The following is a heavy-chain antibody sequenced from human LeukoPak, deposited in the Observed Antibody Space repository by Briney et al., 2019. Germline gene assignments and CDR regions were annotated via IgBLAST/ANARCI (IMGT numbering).Heavy chain of an antibody. CDR3: ASDPPSRVVPAEKIAY. D-gene: IGHD2-2*01. V-gene: IGHV1-69*04. J-gene: IGHJ4*02. CDR1: GGTFSSYA. CDR2: IIPILGIA. Sequence: GASVKVSCKASGGTFSSYAISWVRQAPGQGLEWMGRIIPILGIANYAQKFQGRVTITADKSTSTAYMELSSLRSEDTAVYYCASDPPSRVVPAEKIAYWGQGTLVTVSS.